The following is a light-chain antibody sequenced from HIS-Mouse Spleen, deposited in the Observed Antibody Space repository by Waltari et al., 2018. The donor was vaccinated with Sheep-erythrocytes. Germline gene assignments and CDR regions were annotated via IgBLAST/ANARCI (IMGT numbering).Light chain of an antibody. V-gene: IGLV3-1*01. CDR2: HDS. CDR1: KLGDKY. CDR3: QAWDSSTEV. J-gene: IGLJ2*01. Sequence: SYELTQPPSVSVSPGQTASITCSGDKLGDKYACWYQQKPGQSPVLVIYHDSKRPSGIPESFSGSNSGNTATLTISGTQAMDEADYYCQAWDSSTEVFGGGTKLTVL.